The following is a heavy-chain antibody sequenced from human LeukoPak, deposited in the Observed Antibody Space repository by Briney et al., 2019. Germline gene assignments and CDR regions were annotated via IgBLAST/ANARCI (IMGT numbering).Heavy chain of an antibody. J-gene: IGHJ4*02. V-gene: IGHV3-33*08. Sequence: LSLTCAVYGGSFSGYYWSWIRQAPGKGLEWVAVIWYDGSNKYYADSVKGRFTISRDNSKNTLYLQMNSLRAEDTAVYYCARDDTYRFGYSSSSSAPMFDYWGQGTLVTVSS. CDR2: IWYDGSNK. CDR3: ARDDTYRFGYSSSSSAPMFDY. CDR1: GGSFSGYY. D-gene: IGHD6-6*01.